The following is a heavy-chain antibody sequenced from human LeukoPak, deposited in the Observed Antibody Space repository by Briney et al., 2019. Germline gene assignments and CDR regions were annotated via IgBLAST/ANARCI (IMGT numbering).Heavy chain of an antibody. CDR3: ARSSVRQTNDYYYYMDV. Sequence: GASVKVSCKASGYTFTSYYMHWVRQAPGQGLEWMGIINPSGGSTSYAQKFQGRVTMTRDMSTSTVYMELSSLRSEDTAVYYCARSSVRQTNDYYYYMDVWGKGTTVTVSS. D-gene: IGHD5/OR15-5a*01. CDR2: INPSGGST. CDR1: GYTFTSYY. V-gene: IGHV1-46*01. J-gene: IGHJ6*03.